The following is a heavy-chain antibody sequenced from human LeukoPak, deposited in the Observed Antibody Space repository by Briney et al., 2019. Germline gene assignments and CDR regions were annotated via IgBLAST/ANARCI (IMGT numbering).Heavy chain of an antibody. J-gene: IGHJ4*02. CDR3: ATLVRGVIGGGYYFDY. CDR2: FDPEDGET. D-gene: IGHD3-10*01. V-gene: IGHV1-24*01. CDR1: GYTLTELS. Sequence: ASVKVSCKVSGYTLTELSMHWVRQAPGKGLEWMGGFDPEDGETIYAQKFQGRVTMTEDTSTDTAYMELSSLRSADTAVYYCATLVRGVIGGGYYFDYWGQGTLVTVSS.